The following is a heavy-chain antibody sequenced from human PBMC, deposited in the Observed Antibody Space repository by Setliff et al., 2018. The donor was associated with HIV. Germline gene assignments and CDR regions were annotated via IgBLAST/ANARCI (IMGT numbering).Heavy chain of an antibody. J-gene: IGHJ3*01. V-gene: IGHV4-61*01. CDR1: GGSRGFMTRYY. Sequence: SETLSLTCTVSGGSRGFMTRYYWSWLRQSPGKGLEWIGYTYNTGSTNYRPSLKSRLTISLDTSKHQISLTLNSVTAADTAIYYCATGLTFPSTFELWGQGTVVTVSS. CDR3: ATGLTFPSTFEL. D-gene: IGHD1-1*01. CDR2: TYNTGST.